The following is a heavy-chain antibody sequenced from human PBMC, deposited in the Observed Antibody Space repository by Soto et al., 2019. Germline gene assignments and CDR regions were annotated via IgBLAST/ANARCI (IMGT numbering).Heavy chain of an antibody. Sequence: PGGALRLSCAASGFTFSSYEMNWVRQAPGKGLEWVSYISSSGSTIYYADSVKGRFTISRDNAKNSLYLQMNSLRAEDTAVYYCARREYYYGMDVWGQGTKVTVSS. CDR3: ARREYYYGMDV. CDR2: ISSSGSTI. V-gene: IGHV3-48*03. CDR1: GFTFSSYE. J-gene: IGHJ6*02. D-gene: IGHD1-26*01.